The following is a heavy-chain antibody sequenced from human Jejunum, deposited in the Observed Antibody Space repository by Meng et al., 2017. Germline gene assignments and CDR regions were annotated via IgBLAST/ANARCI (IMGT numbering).Heavy chain of an antibody. Sequence: GSLRLSCTVSGGSISTNYWSWIQQPPGKGLEWIGYIYYRENTNYNPSLKSRLTITLDTSKNQFSLWLNSVTAADTAVYYCASRIAVAGEAFDIWGQGTTVTVSS. J-gene: IGHJ3*02. CDR3: ASRIAVAGEAFDI. CDR1: GGSISTNY. CDR2: IYYRENT. D-gene: IGHD6-19*01. V-gene: IGHV4-59*01.